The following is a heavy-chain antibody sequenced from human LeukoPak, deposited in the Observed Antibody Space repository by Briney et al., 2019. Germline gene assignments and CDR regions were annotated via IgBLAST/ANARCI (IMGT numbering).Heavy chain of an antibody. CDR3: ARDKGDSYGRYFAH. V-gene: IGHV4-59*01. CDR2: MQSSGNS. Sequence: SETLSLTRSVSVDSIRTYYWNWVRERPGKGLEWIGYMQSSGNSNYNPPLKSRVFMSVDTSKNQFVLNLMSVTAADTAVYYCARDKGDSYGRYFAHWGQGMLVSVSS. J-gene: IGHJ4*02. CDR1: VDSIRTYY. D-gene: IGHD5-18*01.